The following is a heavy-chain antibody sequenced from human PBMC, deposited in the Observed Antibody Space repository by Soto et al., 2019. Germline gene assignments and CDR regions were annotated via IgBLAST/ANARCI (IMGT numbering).Heavy chain of an antibody. J-gene: IGHJ4*02. D-gene: IGHD6-19*01. CDR3: ARGGGLYSSAFIDY. CDR2: IYSGGST. Sequence: EVQLVESGGGLIQPGGSLRLSCAASGFTVSSNYMSWVRHAPGKGLEWVSVIYSGGSTYYADSVKGRLTISRDNSKNTLYLQMNSLRAEDTAVYYCARGGGLYSSAFIDYWGQGTLVTVSS. V-gene: IGHV3-53*01. CDR1: GFTVSSNY.